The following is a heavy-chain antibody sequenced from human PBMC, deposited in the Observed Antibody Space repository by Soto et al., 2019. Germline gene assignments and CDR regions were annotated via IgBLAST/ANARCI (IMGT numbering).Heavy chain of an antibody. CDR2: IIPIFGTA. D-gene: IGHD6-13*01. V-gene: IGHV1-69*13. Sequence: SVKLSCKASGGTFSSYAISWVRQAPGQGLEWMGGIIPIFGTANYAQKFQGRVTITADESTSTAYMELSSLRSEDTAVYYCARVAAAAPWDFDYWGQGTLVTVSS. CDR1: GGTFSSYA. J-gene: IGHJ4*02. CDR3: ARVAAAAPWDFDY.